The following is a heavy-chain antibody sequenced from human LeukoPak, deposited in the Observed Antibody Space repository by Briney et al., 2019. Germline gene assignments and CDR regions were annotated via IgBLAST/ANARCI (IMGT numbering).Heavy chain of an antibody. D-gene: IGHD2-21*01. Sequence: PGGSLRLSCAAFGFTLSSYAMSWVRQAPGKGLEWVSAISVSGNTYHADSVKGRFTISRDSSKNTLYLQMNRLRAEDAAVYYCVKAPVTTCSGAYCYPFDYWGQGTLVTVSS. V-gene: IGHV3-23*01. CDR2: ISVSGNT. CDR1: GFTLSSYA. J-gene: IGHJ4*02. CDR3: VKAPVTTCSGAYCYPFDY.